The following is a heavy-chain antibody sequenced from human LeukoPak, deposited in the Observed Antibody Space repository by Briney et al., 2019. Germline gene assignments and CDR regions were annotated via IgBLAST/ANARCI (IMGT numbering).Heavy chain of an antibody. CDR3: AREEVRSTGRFDN. CDR2: ITPNSGGT. D-gene: IGHD2-2*01. V-gene: IGHV1-2*02. CDR1: EYTFSDYS. Sequence: PSASVKVSCKTSEYTFSDYSIHWVRQAPGQGLEWMGWITPNSGGTHYAHNFQGRVSMTGDTSSSTAYMELSSLRSDDTAVYYCAREEVRSTGRFDNRGPGTLVSVSS. J-gene: IGHJ4*02.